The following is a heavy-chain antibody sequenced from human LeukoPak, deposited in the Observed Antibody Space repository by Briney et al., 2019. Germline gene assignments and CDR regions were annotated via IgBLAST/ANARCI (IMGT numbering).Heavy chain of an antibody. J-gene: IGHJ4*02. V-gene: IGHV3-48*02. Sequence: GGSLRLSCAASGLTFSSAGMNWVRQAPGKGLEWVSYINVYSNSIFYGDSVKGRFTISRDNAKNIVYLQMSSLADEDTAVYYCARDLAGSRWSAFDSWGQGALVTVSS. CDR3: ARDLAGSRWSAFDS. CDR1: GLTFSSAG. D-gene: IGHD3-10*01. CDR2: INVYSNSI.